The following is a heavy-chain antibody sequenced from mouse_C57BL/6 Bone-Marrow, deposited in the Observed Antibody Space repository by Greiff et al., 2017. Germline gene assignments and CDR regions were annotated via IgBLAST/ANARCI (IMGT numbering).Heavy chain of an antibody. J-gene: IGHJ3*01. CDR3: ARRNYGSSEAWFAY. D-gene: IGHD1-1*01. CDR1: GYTFTDYN. V-gene: IGHV1-22*01. CDR2: INPNNGGT. Sequence: VQLQQSGPELVKPGASVKMSCKASGYTFTDYNMHWVKQSHGKSLEWIGYINPNNGGTSYNQKFKGKATLTVNKSSSTAYMELRSLTSEDSAVYYCARRNYGSSEAWFAYWGQGTLVTVSA.